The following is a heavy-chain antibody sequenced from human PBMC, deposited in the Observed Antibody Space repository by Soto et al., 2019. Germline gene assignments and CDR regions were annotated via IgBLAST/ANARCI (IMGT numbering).Heavy chain of an antibody. V-gene: IGHV1-69*13. Sequence: ASVKVSCKASGGTFSSYAISWVRQAPGQGLEWMGGIIPIFGTANYAQKFQGRVTITADESTSTAYMELSSLRSEDTAVYYCARKGPGKDYDFWSGTTDYYYYGMDVWGQGTTVTVSS. CDR1: GGTFSSYA. CDR3: ARKGPGKDYDFWSGTTDYYYYGMDV. J-gene: IGHJ6*02. CDR2: IIPIFGTA. D-gene: IGHD3-3*01.